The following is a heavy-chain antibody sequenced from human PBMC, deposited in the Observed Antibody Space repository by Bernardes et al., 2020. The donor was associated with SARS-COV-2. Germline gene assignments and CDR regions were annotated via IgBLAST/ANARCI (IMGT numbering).Heavy chain of an antibody. CDR1: GYTFTGYY. CDR3: AREASSSGNYFDY. CDR2: INPNSGVT. J-gene: IGHJ4*02. Sequence: SVKVSCKASGYTFTGYYMHWVRQAPGQGLEWMGWINPNSGVTNYAQKFQGRVTMTRDTSISTAHMELSRLRSDDTAVYYCAREASSSGNYFDYWGQGTLVTVSS. V-gene: IGHV1-2*02. D-gene: IGHD6-6*01.